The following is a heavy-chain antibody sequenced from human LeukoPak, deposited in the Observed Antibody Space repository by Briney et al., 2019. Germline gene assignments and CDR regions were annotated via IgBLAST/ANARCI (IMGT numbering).Heavy chain of an antibody. Sequence: PGGSLRLSCAASGFTFSSYAMSWVRQAPGKGLEWVSTISGYGGSTYYADSVKGRFTISRDNSKNTLFLQMNSLRAEDTAVYYCAKAAYYDILTGYSTRGLFFDYWGQGTLVTVSS. D-gene: IGHD3-9*01. CDR2: ISGYGGST. CDR3: AKAAYYDILTGYSTRGLFFDY. V-gene: IGHV3-23*01. J-gene: IGHJ4*02. CDR1: GFTFSSYA.